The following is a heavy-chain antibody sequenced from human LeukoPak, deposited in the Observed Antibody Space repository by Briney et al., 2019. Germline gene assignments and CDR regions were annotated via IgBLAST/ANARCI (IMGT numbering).Heavy chain of an antibody. D-gene: IGHD4-23*01. CDR1: GASISSGRYY. CDR3: AREVADYGGYYYYHYMDV. CDR2: IYTSGTT. J-gene: IGHJ6*03. Sequence: SETLSLTCTVSGASISSGRYYWGWIRQPAGKGLEWIGRIYTSGTTYYNPSLKSRVTISVDTSKNQFSLKLSSVTAADTAMYYCAREVADYGGYYYYHYMDVWGKGTTVTISS. V-gene: IGHV4-61*02.